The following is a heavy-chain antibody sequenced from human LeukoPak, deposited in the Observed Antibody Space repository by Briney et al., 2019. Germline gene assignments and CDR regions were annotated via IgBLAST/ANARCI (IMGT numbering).Heavy chain of an antibody. J-gene: IGHJ3*02. CDR3: ARYCSGGNCYGGAFDI. V-gene: IGHV4-61*02. D-gene: IGHD2-15*01. CDR1: GDSISSGDYY. Sequence: SETLSLTCTVSGDSISSGDYYWSWIRQPAGKGLEWIGRISSSGSTNYNPSLKSRVTISVDTSKNQFSLKLSSVTAADTAMYYCARYCSGGNCYGGAFDIWGLGTMVTVSS. CDR2: ISSSGST.